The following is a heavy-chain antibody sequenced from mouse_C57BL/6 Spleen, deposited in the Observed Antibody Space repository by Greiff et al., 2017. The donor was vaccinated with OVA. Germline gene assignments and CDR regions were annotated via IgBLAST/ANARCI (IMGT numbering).Heavy chain of an antibody. J-gene: IGHJ3*01. Sequence: VQLQQPGAELVKPGASVKLSCKASGYTFTSYWMQWVKQRPGQGLEWIGEIDPSDSYTNYNQKFKGKATLTVDKSSSTAYMQLSSLTSEDSAVYYCARGYDGFSFAYWGQGTLVTVSA. D-gene: IGHD2-3*01. CDR1: GYTFTSYW. V-gene: IGHV1-50*01. CDR3: ARGYDGFSFAY. CDR2: IDPSDSYT.